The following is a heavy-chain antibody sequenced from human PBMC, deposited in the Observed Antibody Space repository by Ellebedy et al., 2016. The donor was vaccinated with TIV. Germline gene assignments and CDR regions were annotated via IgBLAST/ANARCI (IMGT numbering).Heavy chain of an antibody. D-gene: IGHD4-17*01. J-gene: IGHJ3*01. CDR2: ISGSGHTS. CDR3: ADEESRGDLFEGAFQV. CDR1: EFSFGSYV. Sequence: GESLKISCAASEFSFGSYVMNWVRRAPGRGLEWVSSISGSGHTSFYADPVKGRFTISRDNSRRTVSLQMNSRRVDDTGIYYCADEESRGDLFEGAFQVWGQGAVVTVSS. V-gene: IGHV3-23*01.